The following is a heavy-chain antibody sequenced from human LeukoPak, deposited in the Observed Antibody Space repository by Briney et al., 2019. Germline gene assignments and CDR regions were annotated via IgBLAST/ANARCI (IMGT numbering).Heavy chain of an antibody. V-gene: IGHV3-21*01. Sequence: GGSLRLSCAASGFTFSSYSMNWVRQAPGKGLEWVSSISTTSSYIYYADSVKGRFTISRDNAKNSLYLQMNSLRAEDTAVYYCARGGSTNNYYMDVWGKGTTVTVSS. D-gene: IGHD2-8*01. CDR2: ISTTSSYI. J-gene: IGHJ6*03. CDR1: GFTFSSYS. CDR3: ARGGSTNNYYMDV.